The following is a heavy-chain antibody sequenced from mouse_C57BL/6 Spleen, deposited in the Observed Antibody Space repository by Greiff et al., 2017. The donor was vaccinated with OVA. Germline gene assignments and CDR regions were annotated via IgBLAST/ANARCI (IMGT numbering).Heavy chain of an antibody. Sequence: EVQLQQSGPGLVKPSQSLSLTCSVTGYSITSGYYWNWIRQFPGNKLEWMGYISYDGSNNYNPSLKNRISITRDTSKNQFFLKLNSVTTEDTATYYCARSYDYDLAWFAYWGQGTLVTVSA. CDR3: ARSYDYDLAWFAY. CDR1: GYSITSGYY. D-gene: IGHD2-4*01. J-gene: IGHJ3*01. CDR2: ISYDGSN. V-gene: IGHV3-6*01.